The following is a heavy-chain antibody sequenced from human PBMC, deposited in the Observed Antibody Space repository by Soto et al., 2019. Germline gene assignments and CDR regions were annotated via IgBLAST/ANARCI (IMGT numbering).Heavy chain of an antibody. CDR3: ARNLGIWSVNLFDY. J-gene: IGHJ4*02. V-gene: IGHV1-18*01. CDR1: GYTYISYG. D-gene: IGHD3-3*01. Sequence: PSVKVSCRASGYTYISYGISGVRQAPGQGLEWMGWISAYNGNTNYAQKLQGRVTMTTDTSTSTAYMELRSLRSDDTAVYYCARNLGIWSVNLFDYWGQGTLVPAS. CDR2: ISAYNGNT.